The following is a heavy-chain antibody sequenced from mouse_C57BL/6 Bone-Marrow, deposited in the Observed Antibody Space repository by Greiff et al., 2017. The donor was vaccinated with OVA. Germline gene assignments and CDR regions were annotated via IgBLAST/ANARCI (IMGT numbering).Heavy chain of an antibody. J-gene: IGHJ3*01. CDR1: GFTFSDYG. Sequence: EVMLVESGGGLVKPGGSLKLSCAASGFTFSDYGMHWVRQAPEKGLEWVAYISSGSSTIYYADKVQGRFTISRDHAKNTLFLQMTSLRSEDTAMYYCARHGYYVAWFAYWGQGTLVTVSA. V-gene: IGHV5-17*01. CDR2: ISSGSSTI. D-gene: IGHD2-3*01. CDR3: ARHGYYVAWFAY.